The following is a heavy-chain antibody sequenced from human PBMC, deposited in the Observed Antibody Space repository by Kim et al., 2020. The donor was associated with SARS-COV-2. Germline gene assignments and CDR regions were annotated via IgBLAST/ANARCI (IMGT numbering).Heavy chain of an antibody. Sequence: SETLSLTCTVSGGSISSSSYYWGWIRQPPGKGLEWIGSIYYSGSTYYNPSLKSRVTISVDTSKNQFSLKLSSVTAADTAVYYCARQTTDAGYCSGGSCYSLDYWGQGTLVTVSS. CDR2: IYYSGST. CDR1: GGSISSSSYY. D-gene: IGHD2-15*01. J-gene: IGHJ4*02. CDR3: ARQTTDAGYCSGGSCYSLDY. V-gene: IGHV4-39*01.